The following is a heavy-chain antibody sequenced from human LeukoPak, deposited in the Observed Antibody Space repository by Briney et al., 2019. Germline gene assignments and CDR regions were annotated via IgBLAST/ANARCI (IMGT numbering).Heavy chain of an antibody. J-gene: IGHJ6*02. D-gene: IGHD6-13*01. CDR1: AFTFSRYA. Sequence: QPGGSLRLSCAASAFTFSRYAVHWVRKAPGKGLEWVAVISYDGSNKYYADSVKGRFTISRDNSKNTLYLQINSLRGEDTAVYYCARSVAAAVADYYYGMDVWGQGTTVTVSS. CDR3: ARSVAAAVADYYYGMDV. V-gene: IGHV3-30-3*01. CDR2: ISYDGSNK.